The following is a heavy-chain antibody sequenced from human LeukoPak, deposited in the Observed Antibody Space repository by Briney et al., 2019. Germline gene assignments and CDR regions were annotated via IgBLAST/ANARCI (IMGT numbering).Heavy chain of an antibody. J-gene: IGHJ4*02. V-gene: IGHV4-34*01. Sequence: PSETLSLTCAVYGGSFSGYYWSWIRQPPGKGLEWIGEINHSGSTNYNPSLKSRVTISVDTSKNQFSLKLSSVTAADTAVYYCARVEFRYYYFDYWGQGTLVTVSS. CDR1: GGSFSGYY. D-gene: IGHD3-10*01. CDR3: ARVEFRYYYFDY. CDR2: INHSGST.